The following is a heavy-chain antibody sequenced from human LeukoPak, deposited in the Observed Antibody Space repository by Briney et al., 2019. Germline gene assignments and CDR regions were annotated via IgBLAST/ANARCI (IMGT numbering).Heavy chain of an antibody. CDR1: GFTVDSNY. V-gene: IGHV3-23*01. CDR2: ISGSGDNT. D-gene: IGHD3-22*01. Sequence: GGSLRLSCAASGFTVDSNYLSWVRQAPGKGLEWVSGISGSGDNTYYADSVKGRFTISRDNSKNTLYVQVNSLGTEDTAAYYCAKGSYYDSSGSFYFDYWGQGTLVTVSP. J-gene: IGHJ4*02. CDR3: AKGSYYDSSGSFYFDY.